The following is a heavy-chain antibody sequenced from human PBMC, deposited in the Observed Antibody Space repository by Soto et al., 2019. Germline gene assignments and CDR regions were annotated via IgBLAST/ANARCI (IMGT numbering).Heavy chain of an antibody. V-gene: IGHV1-2*04. J-gene: IGHJ6*02. CDR3: ARDYYDSSGQRYYYGMDV. CDR1: GYTFTGYY. D-gene: IGHD3-22*01. Sequence: ASVKVSCKASGYTFTGYYMHWVRQAPGQGLEWMGWINPNSGGTNYAQKFQGWVTMTRDTSISTAYMELSSLRSEDTAVYYCARDYYDSSGQRYYYGMDVWGQGTTVTVSS. CDR2: INPNSGGT.